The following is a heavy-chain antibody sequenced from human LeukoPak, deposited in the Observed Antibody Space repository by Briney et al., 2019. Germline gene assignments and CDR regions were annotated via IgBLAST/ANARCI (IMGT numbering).Heavy chain of an antibody. D-gene: IGHD3-9*01. V-gene: IGHV3-11*04. CDR2: ISSSGSTI. CDR3: AAEYYDILTGYRNY. J-gene: IGHJ4*02. Sequence: GGSLRLSCAASGFTFSDYYMSWIRQAPGKGLEWVSYISSSGSTIYYADSVKSRFTISRDNAKNSLYLQMNSLRAEDTAVYYCAAEYYDILTGYRNYWGQGTLVTVSS. CDR1: GFTFSDYY.